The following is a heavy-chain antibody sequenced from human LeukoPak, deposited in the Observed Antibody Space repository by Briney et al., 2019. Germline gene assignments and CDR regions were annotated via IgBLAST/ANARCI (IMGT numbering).Heavy chain of an antibody. CDR3: AKDIRGGGDCYCLFDY. CDR2: ISGSGGST. V-gene: IGHV3-23*01. CDR1: GFTFSTYA. J-gene: IGHJ4*02. Sequence: GGSLRLSCAASGFTFSTYAMSWVRQAPGKGLEWVSGISGSGGSTYYADSVKGRFTISRDNSKNTLYLHMNSLRAEDTAVYYCAKDIRGGGDCYCLFDYWGQGTLVTVSS. D-gene: IGHD2-21*02.